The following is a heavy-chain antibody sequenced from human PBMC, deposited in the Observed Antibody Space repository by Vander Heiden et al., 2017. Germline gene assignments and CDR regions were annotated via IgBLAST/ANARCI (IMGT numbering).Heavy chain of an antibody. CDR1: GGSMSGYY. D-gene: IGHD3-3*01. CDR2: MSYSGRT. CDR3: AREVRFSDWSIQSPHYYYGMDV. J-gene: IGHJ6*02. Sequence: QVQLQESGPGLVKPSETLTLTCTVSGGSMSGYYWTWIRQPPGKGLDWIGYMSYSGRTSYNPSLKSRLTISVDMSKNEFSLKMSSVTAADTAVYYCAREVRFSDWSIQSPHYYYGMDVWGQGTTVTVSS. V-gene: IGHV4-59*01.